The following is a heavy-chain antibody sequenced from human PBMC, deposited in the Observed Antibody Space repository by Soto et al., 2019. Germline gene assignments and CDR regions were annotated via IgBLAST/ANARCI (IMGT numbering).Heavy chain of an antibody. Sequence: QVQLVESGGGVVQPGRSLRLSCAASGFTFSSYAMHWVRQAPGKGLEWVAVISYDGSNKYYADSVKGRFTISRDNSKNTLYLQMDSMRAEGTAVYYCAGGISEGCISTSCYGPPNWGQGTMVTVSS. D-gene: IGHD2-2*01. J-gene: IGHJ4*02. CDR3: AGGISEGCISTSCYGPPN. V-gene: IGHV3-30-3*01. CDR2: ISYDGSNK. CDR1: GFTFSSYA.